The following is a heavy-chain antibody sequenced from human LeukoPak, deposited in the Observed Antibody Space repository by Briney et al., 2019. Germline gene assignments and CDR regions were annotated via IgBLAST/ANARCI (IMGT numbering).Heavy chain of an antibody. Sequence: SETLSLTCTVSGGSISSYYWSWIRQPPGKGLEWIRYIYYSGSTNYNPSLKSRVTISVDTSKNQFSLKLSSVTAADTAVYYCARHTRSIVVVTAIDYWGQGTLVTVSS. CDR1: GGSISSYY. CDR3: ARHTRSIVVVTAIDY. J-gene: IGHJ4*02. CDR2: IYYSGST. V-gene: IGHV4-59*08. D-gene: IGHD2-21*02.